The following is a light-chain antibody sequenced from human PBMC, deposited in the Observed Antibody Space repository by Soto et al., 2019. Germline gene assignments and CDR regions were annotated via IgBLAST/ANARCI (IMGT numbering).Light chain of an antibody. V-gene: IGKV3-20*01. Sequence: EVVLTQSPGTLSLSPGERVTLSCRASQSVGINFLAWYQQKPGQAPRLLIYGASTRAAGVPDRFSGSGSGTDFTLTISRLEPEDFAVYYCQQYFTSFFTFGPGTKVDV. CDR2: GAS. CDR1: QSVGINF. CDR3: QQYFTSFFT. J-gene: IGKJ3*01.